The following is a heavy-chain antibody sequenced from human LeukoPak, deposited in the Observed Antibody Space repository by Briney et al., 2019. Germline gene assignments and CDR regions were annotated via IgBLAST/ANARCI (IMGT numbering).Heavy chain of an antibody. J-gene: IGHJ4*02. Sequence: PSETLSLTCTVSGGSISSYYWSWVRQPAGKGLEWIGRIYTSGSTNYNPSLKSRVTMSVDTSKNQFSLKLSSVTAADTAVYYCARGRGGTSDYYPFYFDYWGQGTLVTVSS. D-gene: IGHD3-3*01. V-gene: IGHV4-4*07. CDR1: GGSISSYY. CDR3: ARGRGGTSDYYPFYFDY. CDR2: IYTSGST.